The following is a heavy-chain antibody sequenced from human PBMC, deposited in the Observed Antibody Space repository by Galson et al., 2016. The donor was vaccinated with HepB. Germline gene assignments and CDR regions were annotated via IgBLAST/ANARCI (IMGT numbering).Heavy chain of an antibody. J-gene: IGHJ4*02. D-gene: IGHD3-3*01. V-gene: IGHV3-23*01. CDR1: GFSFNSYA. CDR3: AKENDVWGVYLSH. Sequence: SLRLSCAGSGFSFNSYAFSWVRQTPGKGLEWVSAISGTGGTTDYTDSVKGRFTISRDNSQSRLYLQMNSLRAEDTAIYYCAKENDVWGVYLSHWGQGALVTVSS. CDR2: ISGTGGTT.